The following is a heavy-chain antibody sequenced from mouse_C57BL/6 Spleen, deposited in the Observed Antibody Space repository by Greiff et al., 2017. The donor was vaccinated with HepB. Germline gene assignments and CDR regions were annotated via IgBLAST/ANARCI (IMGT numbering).Heavy chain of an antibody. Sequence: EVQVVESGGGLVQPKGSLKLSCAASGFSFNTYAMNWVRQAPGKGLEWVARIRSKSNNYATYYADSVKDRFTISRDDSESMLYLQMNNLKTEDTAMYYCVRHADYDGAWFAYWGQGTLVTVSA. CDR2: IRSKSNNYAT. V-gene: IGHV10-1*01. CDR1: GFSFNTYA. CDR3: VRHADYDGAWFAY. J-gene: IGHJ3*01. D-gene: IGHD2-4*01.